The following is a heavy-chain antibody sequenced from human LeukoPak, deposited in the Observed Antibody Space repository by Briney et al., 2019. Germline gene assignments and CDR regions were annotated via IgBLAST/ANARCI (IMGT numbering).Heavy chain of an antibody. CDR3: ARVGYGAFDI. V-gene: IGHV1-69*06. D-gene: IGHD5-18*01. CDR1: GYTFTGYY. CDR2: IIPIFGTA. J-gene: IGHJ3*02. Sequence: ASVKVSCKASGYTFTGYYMHWVRQAPGQGLEWMGGIIPIFGTANYAQKFQGRVTITADKSTSTAYMELSSLRSEDTAVYYCARVGYGAFDIWGQGTMVTVSS.